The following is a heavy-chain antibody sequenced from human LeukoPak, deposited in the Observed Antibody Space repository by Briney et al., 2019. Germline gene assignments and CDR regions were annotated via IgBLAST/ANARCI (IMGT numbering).Heavy chain of an antibody. CDR3: ARVEGQWLVSPYNYYYYYMDV. J-gene: IGHJ6*03. V-gene: IGHV6-1*01. CDR2: TYYRSKWYN. Sequence: SQTLSLTCAISGDSVSSNSVAWNWIRQSPSRGLEWLGRTYYRSKWYNDYAVSVESRISINVDTSKNQFSLHLISVTPEDTAVYYCARVEGQWLVSPYNYYYYYMDVWGKGTTATVSS. D-gene: IGHD6-19*01. CDR1: GDSVSSNSVA.